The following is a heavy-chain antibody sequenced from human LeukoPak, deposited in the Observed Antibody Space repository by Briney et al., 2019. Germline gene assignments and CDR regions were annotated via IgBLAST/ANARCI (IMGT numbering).Heavy chain of an antibody. Sequence: GGSLRLSCAASVFTLSNYWIHWVRQAPGKGLVWVSRINTDGSSTTYADSVRGRFTVSRDNAKNTLYLQMNSLRVEDTAVYYCARVIGWDEPFDLWGHGTLVTVSS. J-gene: IGHJ3*01. CDR2: INTDGSST. V-gene: IGHV3-74*03. D-gene: IGHD1-26*01. CDR3: ARVIGWDEPFDL. CDR1: VFTLSNYW.